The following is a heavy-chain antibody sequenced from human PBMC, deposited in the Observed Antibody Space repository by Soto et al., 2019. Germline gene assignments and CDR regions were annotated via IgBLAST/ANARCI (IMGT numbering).Heavy chain of an antibody. CDR1: GFSLSTSGVG. V-gene: IGHV2-5*01. CDR2: IYWNDDK. Sequence: SGPTLVNPTQTLTLTCTFSGFSLSTSGVGVGWIRQPPGKALEWLALIYWNDDKRYSPSLKSRLTITKDTSKGQVVLSMTNMDPVDTATYYCAPSATSFGVVNNYFDYWGQGTLVTVSS. CDR3: APSATSFGVVNNYFDY. J-gene: IGHJ4*02. D-gene: IGHD3-3*01.